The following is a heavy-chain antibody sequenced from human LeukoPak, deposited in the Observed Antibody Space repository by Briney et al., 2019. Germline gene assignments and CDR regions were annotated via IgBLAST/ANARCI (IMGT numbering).Heavy chain of an antibody. Sequence: PGGSLRLSCAAPGFTFSSYAMSWVRQAPGKGLEWVSAISGSGGSTYYADSVKGRFTISRDNSKNTLYLQMNSLRAEDTAVYYCAKTLGYCSGASCYLHAVDYWGQGTLVTVSS. CDR1: GFTFSSYA. D-gene: IGHD2-15*01. J-gene: IGHJ4*02. V-gene: IGHV3-23*01. CDR2: ISGSGGST. CDR3: AKTLGYCSGASCYLHAVDY.